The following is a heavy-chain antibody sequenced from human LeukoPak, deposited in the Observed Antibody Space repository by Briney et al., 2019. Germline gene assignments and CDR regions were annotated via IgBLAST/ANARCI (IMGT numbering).Heavy chain of an antibody. V-gene: IGHV3-23*01. CDR1: GFTFSSYA. CDR2: TSGDGGAT. Sequence: PGGSLRLSCAASGFTFSSYAMSWVRQSTGKGLEWVSSTSGDGGATYYSNSVKGRFTISRDNSRNTLYLQMNSLRAEDTAIYYCVKDAGIYPAWYFDYWGQGTLVTVST. J-gene: IGHJ4*02. D-gene: IGHD1-26*01. CDR3: VKDAGIYPAWYFDY.